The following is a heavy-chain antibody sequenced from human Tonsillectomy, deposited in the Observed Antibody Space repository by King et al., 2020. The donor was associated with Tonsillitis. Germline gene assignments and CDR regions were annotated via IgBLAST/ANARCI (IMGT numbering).Heavy chain of an antibody. V-gene: IGHV3-11*01. Sequence: VQLVESGGGLVKPGGSLRLSCAASGFTFSDYYMSWIRQAPGKGLEWVSYISSSGSSGSNIYYADSVKGRFTIPRDNAKNSLYLQMNSLRAEDTAGYYWARDLAAFGVVIMAGMDGWGQGTTVTVSS. D-gene: IGHD3-3*01. J-gene: IGHJ6*02. CDR3: ARDLAAFGVVIMAGMDG. CDR1: GFTFSDYY. CDR2: ISSSGSSGSNI.